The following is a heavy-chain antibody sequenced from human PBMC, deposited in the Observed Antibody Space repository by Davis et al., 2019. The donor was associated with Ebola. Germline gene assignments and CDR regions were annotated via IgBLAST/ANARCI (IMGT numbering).Heavy chain of an antibody. V-gene: IGHV3-43*02. Sequence: GGSLRLSCAASGFTFDDYAMHWVRQAPGKGLEWVSLISGDGGSTYYADSVKGRFTISRDNSKNSLYLQMNSLRTEDTALYYCAKDGSHYGDLFYYGMDVWGQGTTVTVSS. CDR1: GFTFDDYA. CDR2: ISGDGGST. J-gene: IGHJ6*02. D-gene: IGHD4-17*01. CDR3: AKDGSHYGDLFYYGMDV.